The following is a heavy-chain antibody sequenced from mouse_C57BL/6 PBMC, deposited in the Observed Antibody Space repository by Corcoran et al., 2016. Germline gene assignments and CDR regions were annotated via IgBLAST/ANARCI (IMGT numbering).Heavy chain of an antibody. CDR3: ARRKGVRGYWYFDV. CDR1: GFSLSTSGMG. V-gene: IGHV8-12*01. J-gene: IGHJ1*03. Sequence: QVTLKESGPGILQSSQTLSLTCSFSGFSLSTSGMGVSWIRQPSGKGLEWLAHIYWDDDKRYNPSLKCRLTISKDTSRNQVFLKITSVDTADTATYYCARRKGVRGYWYFDVWGTGTTVTVSS. CDR2: IYWDDDK.